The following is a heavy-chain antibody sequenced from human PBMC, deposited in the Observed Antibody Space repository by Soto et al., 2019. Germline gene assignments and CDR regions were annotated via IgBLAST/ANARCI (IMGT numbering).Heavy chain of an antibody. D-gene: IGHD6-25*01. CDR2: ISSSSTI. CDR1: GFTFSSYS. Sequence: GGSLRLSCAASGFTFSSYSMNWVRQAPGKGLEWVSYISSSSTIYYADSVKGRFTISRDNAKNSLYLEMNSLRAEDTAVYYCARGKSSAYFDYWGQGTQVTVSS. CDR3: ARGKSSAYFDY. J-gene: IGHJ4*02. V-gene: IGHV3-48*04.